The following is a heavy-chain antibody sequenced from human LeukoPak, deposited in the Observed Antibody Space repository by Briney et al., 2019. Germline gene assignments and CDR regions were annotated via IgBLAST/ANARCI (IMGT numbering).Heavy chain of an antibody. V-gene: IGHV3-23*01. Sequence: GGSLRLSWVGSGFIFSSYAMSWGRQAPGKGLGLVSGSSCSGGSTHYADSVKGRFTIPRDNSKNTLYLQMNSLRAEDTAIFYCAKTLHMSPTTISYGLDVWGQGITVTVSS. J-gene: IGHJ6*02. CDR3: AKTLHMSPTTISYGLDV. CDR2: SSCSGGST. CDR1: GFIFSSYA. D-gene: IGHD1-1*01.